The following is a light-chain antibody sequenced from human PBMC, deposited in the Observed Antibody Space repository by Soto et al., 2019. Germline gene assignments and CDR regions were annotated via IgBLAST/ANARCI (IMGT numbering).Light chain of an antibody. CDR3: QSYDSTLSDRYV. J-gene: IGLJ1*01. V-gene: IGLV1-40*01. CDR1: SSNIGAGYD. CDR2: GNS. Sequence: QSVLTQPPSASGTPGQRVTISCSGSSSNIGAGYDVHWYQQRPGTAPKLLIFGNSNRPSGVPDRFSGSKSGTSASLTITGLQAEDEGDDYCQSYDSTLSDRYVFGSGTKVTVL.